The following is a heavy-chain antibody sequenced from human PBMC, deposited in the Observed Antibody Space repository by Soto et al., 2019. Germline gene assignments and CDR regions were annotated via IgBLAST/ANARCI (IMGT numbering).Heavy chain of an antibody. CDR1: GFTISTYA. D-gene: IGHD2-21*01. V-gene: IGHV3-23*01. J-gene: IGHJ5*02. CDR3: AKDAVYKDGLWLMDS. CDR2: VTGSGSQI. Sequence: GGSLRRSWAASGFTISTYAMTWGREAPGKGLECVSGVTGSGSQIHYADSVKGRFTISKDNSKNTLYLQMSNLRDEDTALYYCAKDAVYKDGLWLMDSWGQGTLVTVSS.